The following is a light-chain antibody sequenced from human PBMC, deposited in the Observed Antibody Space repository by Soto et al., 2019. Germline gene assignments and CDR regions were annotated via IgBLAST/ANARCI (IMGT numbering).Light chain of an antibody. CDR1: QSVSSN. CDR2: GAS. Sequence: TQSLAALSVSPGERATLSCRASQSVSSNLAWYQQKPGQAPRLLIYGASTRATGIPARFSGSGSGTEFTLTICGLQSEDFAVYYCQHYNNWPQTFGQGTKVDVK. V-gene: IGKV3-15*01. J-gene: IGKJ1*01. CDR3: QHYNNWPQT.